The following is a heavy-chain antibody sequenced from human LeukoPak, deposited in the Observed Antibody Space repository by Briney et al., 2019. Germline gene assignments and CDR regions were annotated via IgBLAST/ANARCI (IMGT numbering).Heavy chain of an antibody. CDR3: VREGEGPLSKDFDY. D-gene: IGHD2/OR15-2a*01. J-gene: IGHJ4*02. CDR2: IGPHSTFT. V-gene: IGHV1-2*02. Sequence: ASMKVSCKSSGFTFTDHYIHWVRRGPGQGLEWMGYIGPHSTFTSSPQEFQGRVTMTRDASMSTAYMELTRLTSDDTAVYYCVREGEGPLSKDFDYWGQGTLVTVSS. CDR1: GFTFTDHY.